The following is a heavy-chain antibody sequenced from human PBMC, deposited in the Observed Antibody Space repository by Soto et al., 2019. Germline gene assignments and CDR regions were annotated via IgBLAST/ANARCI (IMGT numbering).Heavy chain of an antibody. D-gene: IGHD3-16*01. Sequence: QVQLVQSGAEVKKPGSSVKVSCKASGGTFSSYTISWVRQAPGQGLEWMGRIIPILGIANYAQKFQGRVTIIADKSTSTAYMELSSLSSEDTAVYYCARDEGARNWFDPWGQGTLVTVSS. J-gene: IGHJ5*02. CDR1: GGTFSSYT. CDR2: IIPILGIA. V-gene: IGHV1-69*08. CDR3: ARDEGARNWFDP.